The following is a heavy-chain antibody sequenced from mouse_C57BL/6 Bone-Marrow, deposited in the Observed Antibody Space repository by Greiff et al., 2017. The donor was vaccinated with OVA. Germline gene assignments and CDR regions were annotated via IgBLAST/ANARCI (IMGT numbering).Heavy chain of an antibody. CDR3: ARHYGSSSSGFAY. CDR2: IYPRSGNT. Sequence: VQLQQSGAELARPGASVKLSCKASGYTFTSYGISWVKQRTGQGLEWIGEIYPRSGNTYYNEKFKGKATLTADKSSSTAYMELRSLTSEDSAVYFCARHYGSSSSGFAYWGQGTLVTVSA. D-gene: IGHD1-1*01. J-gene: IGHJ3*01. V-gene: IGHV1-81*01. CDR1: GYTFTSYG.